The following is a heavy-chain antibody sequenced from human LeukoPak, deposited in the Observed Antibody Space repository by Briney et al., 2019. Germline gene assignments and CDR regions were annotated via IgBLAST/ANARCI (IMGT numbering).Heavy chain of an antibody. V-gene: IGHV4-34*01. CDR1: GGSFSGYY. CDR3: ARGAARISVVVAARSTGMDV. Sequence: TSETLSLTCAVYGGSFSGYYWSWIRQPPGKGLEWIGEINHSGGTNYNPSLKSRVTISVDTSKNQFSLKLSSVTAADTAVYYCARGAARISVVVAARSTGMDVWGQGTTVTVSS. D-gene: IGHD3-22*01. J-gene: IGHJ6*02. CDR2: INHSGGT.